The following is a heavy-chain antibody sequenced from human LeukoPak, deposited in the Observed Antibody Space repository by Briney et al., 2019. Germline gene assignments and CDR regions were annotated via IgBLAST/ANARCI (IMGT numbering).Heavy chain of an antibody. CDR2: IYYSGST. J-gene: IGHJ5*02. Sequence: PSETLSLTCTVSGGSIRSYYWSWLRQPPGKGLEWIGYIYYSGSTNYNPSLKSRVTISVDTSKNQFSLKLSSVTAADTAVYYCARDQGLSMVRGVIPNWFDPWGQGTLVTVSS. D-gene: IGHD3-10*01. V-gene: IGHV4-59*01. CDR1: GGSIRSYY. CDR3: ARDQGLSMVRGVIPNWFDP.